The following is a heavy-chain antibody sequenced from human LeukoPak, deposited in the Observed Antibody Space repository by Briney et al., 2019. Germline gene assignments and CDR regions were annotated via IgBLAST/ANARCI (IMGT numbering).Heavy chain of an antibody. V-gene: IGHV3-23*01. Sequence: SGGSLRLSCAAAGFSFSSYAMSWVRQAPGKGLEWVSGISGRDGSTYYADSVKGRFTISRDISKNTLYLQMNSLRAEDMAVYYCAKDGGRGADYWGQGTLVTVSS. D-gene: IGHD3-10*01. CDR2: ISGRDGST. J-gene: IGHJ4*02. CDR1: GFSFSSYA. CDR3: AKDGGRGADY.